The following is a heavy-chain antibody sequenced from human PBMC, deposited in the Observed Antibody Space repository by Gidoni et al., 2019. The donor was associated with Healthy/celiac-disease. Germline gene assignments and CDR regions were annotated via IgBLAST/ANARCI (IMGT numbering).Heavy chain of an antibody. J-gene: IGHJ6*02. CDR2: IRSKAYGGTT. Sequence: EVQLVESGGGLVKPGRSLSLSCTASGFTFGDYAMTWFRQAPGKGLEWVGFIRSKAYGGTTEYAASVKGRFTISRDDSKSIAYRQMNSLKTEDTAVYYCTRPMTTVTTWRYDYYGMDVWGQGTTVTVSS. D-gene: IGHD4-17*01. CDR1: GFTFGDYA. CDR3: TRPMTTVTTWRYDYYGMDV. V-gene: IGHV3-49*05.